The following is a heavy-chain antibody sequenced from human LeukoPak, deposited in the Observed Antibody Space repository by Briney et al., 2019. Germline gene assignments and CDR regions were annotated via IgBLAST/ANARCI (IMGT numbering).Heavy chain of an antibody. CDR2: PYYGRGT. Sequence: SATLSLTCTVSGYSISSGNYWGWIRPPPGKGLVWIASPYYGRGTYYIPSLKSRATISEDTSKNQFSLSLSTVTAADTAVYYCMRGPTTVQGGGFDYWGQGTLVTVSP. J-gene: IGHJ4*02. CDR3: MRGPTTVQGGGFDY. V-gene: IGHV4-38-2*02. CDR1: GYSISSGNY. D-gene: IGHD3-16*01.